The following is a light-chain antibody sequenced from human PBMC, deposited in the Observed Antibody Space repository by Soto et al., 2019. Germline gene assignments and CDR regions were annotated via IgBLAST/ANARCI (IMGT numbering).Light chain of an antibody. CDR1: QSVSSSY. CDR3: QQYGSSRT. CDR2: GAS. Sequence: VMTQSPVSLAVTPGQPASFSCRASQSVSSSYLAWYQQKPGQAPRLLIYGASSRATGIPDRFSGSGSGTDFTLTISRLEPEDFAVYYCQQYGSSRTFGQGTKVEIK. J-gene: IGKJ1*01. V-gene: IGKV3-20*01.